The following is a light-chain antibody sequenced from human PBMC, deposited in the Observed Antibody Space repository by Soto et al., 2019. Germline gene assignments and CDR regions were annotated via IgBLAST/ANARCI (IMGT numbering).Light chain of an antibody. Sequence: QSVLTQPPSVSGAPGQRVTISCTGSSSNIGAGYDVHWYQQLPGTAPKLLISGNSNRPSGVPDRVSGSKSGTSASLAITGLQAEDEADYYCQSYDSSRYVFGTGTKLTVL. CDR1: SSNIGAGYD. CDR3: QSYDSSRYV. V-gene: IGLV1-40*01. CDR2: GNS. J-gene: IGLJ1*01.